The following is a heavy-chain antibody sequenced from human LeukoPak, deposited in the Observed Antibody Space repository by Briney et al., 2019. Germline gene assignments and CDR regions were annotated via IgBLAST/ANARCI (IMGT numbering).Heavy chain of an antibody. V-gene: IGHV4-59*04. CDR3: ARSLGAGTTSWNFDY. CDR2: IYYSGTT. Sequence: SETLSLTCTVSGGSISSYYWSWIRQPPGKGLEWIGYIYYSGTTYYNPSLKSRVTISVDTSKNQFSLRLSSVTAADTAVYYCARSLGAGTTSWNFDYWGQGTLVTVSS. J-gene: IGHJ4*02. CDR1: GGSISSYY. D-gene: IGHD2-2*01.